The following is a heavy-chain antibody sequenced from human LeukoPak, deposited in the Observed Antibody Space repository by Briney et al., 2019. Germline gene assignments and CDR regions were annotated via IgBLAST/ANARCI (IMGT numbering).Heavy chain of an antibody. CDR2: IHHSGST. CDR3: ARGVLRLRFLECLSYGMDV. D-gene: IGHD3-3*01. CDR1: GGSFSGYF. V-gene: IGHV4-34*01. J-gene: IGHJ6*02. Sequence: SETLSLTCAVYGGSFSGYFWSWIRQPPGKGLEWIGDIHHSGSTKYNPSLENRAIISIDTSENQLSLKVISVTAADTAVYYCARGVLRLRFLECLSYGMDVWGQGATVSVSS.